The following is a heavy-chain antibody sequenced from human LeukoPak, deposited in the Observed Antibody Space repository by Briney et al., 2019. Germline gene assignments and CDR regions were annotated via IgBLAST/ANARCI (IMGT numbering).Heavy chain of an antibody. Sequence: PGGSLRLSCAASGFTFSSYSMNWVRQAPGKGLEWVSSISSSSSYIYYADSVKGRFTISRDNAKNSLYLQMNSLRAEDTAVYYCARLAGPDSYGGYWGQGTLVTVSS. CDR3: ARLAGPDSYGGY. D-gene: IGHD5-18*01. CDR2: ISSSSSYI. J-gene: IGHJ4*02. CDR1: GFTFSSYS. V-gene: IGHV3-21*01.